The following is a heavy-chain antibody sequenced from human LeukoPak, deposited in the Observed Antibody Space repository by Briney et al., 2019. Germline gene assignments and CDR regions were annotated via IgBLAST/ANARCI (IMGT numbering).Heavy chain of an antibody. J-gene: IGHJ6*02. V-gene: IGHV1-18*01. Sequence: ASVKVSCNASGYTFTSYGISWVRQAPGQGLEWMGWISAYNGNTNYAQKLQGRVTMTTDTSTSTAYMELRSLRSDDTAVYYCARDNYSSSWRQYYYYGMDVWGQGTTVTVSS. CDR2: ISAYNGNT. CDR3: ARDNYSSSWRQYYYYGMDV. CDR1: GYTFTSYG. D-gene: IGHD6-13*01.